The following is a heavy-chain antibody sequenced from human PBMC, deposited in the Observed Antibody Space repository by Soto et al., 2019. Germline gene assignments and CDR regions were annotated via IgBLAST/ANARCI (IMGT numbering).Heavy chain of an antibody. Sequence: PSETLSLTCNVSGGSISSSMYYWGWIRKPPGKGLEWIGSIYYSGSTYYNPSLKSRVTISVDTSKNQFSLKLSSVTAADTAVYYCAALSGWSDYYYYGMDVWGQGTTVTVSS. CDR2: IYYSGST. CDR1: GGSISSSMYY. V-gene: IGHV4-39*01. J-gene: IGHJ6*02. CDR3: AALSGWSDYYYYGMDV. D-gene: IGHD6-19*01.